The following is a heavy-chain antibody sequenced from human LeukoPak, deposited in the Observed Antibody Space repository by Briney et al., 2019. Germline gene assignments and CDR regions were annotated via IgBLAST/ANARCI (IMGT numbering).Heavy chain of an antibody. V-gene: IGHV3-21*01. Sequence: GGSLRLSCAASGFTFSSYSMNWVRQAPGKGLEWVSSISSSSSYIYYADSVKGRFTISRDNAKNSLHLQMNSLRAEDTAVYYCARDIRGSGAGGFDYWGQGTLVTVSS. CDR2: ISSSSSYI. CDR3: ARDIRGSGAGGFDY. CDR1: GFTFSSYS. D-gene: IGHD3-10*01. J-gene: IGHJ4*02.